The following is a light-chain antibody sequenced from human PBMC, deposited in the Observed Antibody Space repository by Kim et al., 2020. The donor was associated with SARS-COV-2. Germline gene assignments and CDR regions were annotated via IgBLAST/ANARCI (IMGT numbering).Light chain of an antibody. V-gene: IGLV1-47*01. CDR3: AAWDDSLSGWV. Sequence: GQRVTISCSGSRSNIGSNYVFWYQQLPGTAPKLLIYMNNQRPSGVPDRFSGSKSGSSASLAISGLRSEDDADYYCAAWDDSLSGWVFGGGTQLTVL. CDR1: RSNIGSNY. CDR2: MNN. J-gene: IGLJ3*02.